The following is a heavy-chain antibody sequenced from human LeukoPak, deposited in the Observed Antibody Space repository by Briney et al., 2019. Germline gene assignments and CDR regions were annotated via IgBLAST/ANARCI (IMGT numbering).Heavy chain of an antibody. CDR3: AKDGLYSSSWHDY. D-gene: IGHD6-13*01. J-gene: IGHJ4*02. CDR2: ISGSGGST. V-gene: IGHV3-23*01. CDR1: GFTFSSYA. Sequence: GGSLRLSCAASGFTFSSYAMSWVRQAPGKGLEWVSAISGSGGSTYYADSVKGRLTISRDNSKNTLYLQMNSLRAEDTAVYYCAKDGLYSSSWHDYWGQGTLVTVSS.